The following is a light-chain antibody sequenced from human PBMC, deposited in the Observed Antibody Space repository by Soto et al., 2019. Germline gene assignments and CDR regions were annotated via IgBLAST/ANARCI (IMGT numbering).Light chain of an antibody. CDR1: SSDIGTYNL. CDR3: CSYAGSSTLYV. J-gene: IGLJ1*01. V-gene: IGLV2-23*01. CDR2: EDN. Sequence: QSVLTQPASGSGSPGQSITISCTGTSSDIGTYNLVSWYQQHPGKAPKLMIYEDNKRPSGVSDRFSGSKSGNTASLTISGLQAEDEADYYCCSYAGSSTLYVFGTGTKVTVL.